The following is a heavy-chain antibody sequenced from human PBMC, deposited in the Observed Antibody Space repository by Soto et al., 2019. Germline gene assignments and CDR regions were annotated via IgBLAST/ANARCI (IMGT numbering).Heavy chain of an antibody. CDR1: GFIFSDSA. Sequence: EVQLVESGGGLVQPGGSLKLSCAASGFIFSDSALHWVRQASGKGLEWVGRIRRKANNYATTYAASVEGRFAISRDDSKNTAYLQMNSLQTEDTAIYYCTSGIDVWSGYPRYSLDYWCQGTLVTVSS. V-gene: IGHV3-73*02. J-gene: IGHJ4*02. CDR2: IRRKANNYAT. D-gene: IGHD3-3*01. CDR3: TSGIDVWSGYPRYSLDY.